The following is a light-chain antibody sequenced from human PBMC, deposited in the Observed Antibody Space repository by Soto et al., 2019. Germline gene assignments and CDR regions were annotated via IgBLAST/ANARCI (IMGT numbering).Light chain of an antibody. CDR3: QQRSNWPIT. V-gene: IGKV3-11*01. Sequence: EIVLTQSPATLSLSPGERATRACRASQSVSSYLAWYQQKPGQAPRLLIYDASNRATGIPARFSGSGSGTDFTLTISSLEPEDFAVYYRQQRSNWPITFGHGTRLEIK. J-gene: IGKJ5*01. CDR1: QSVSSY. CDR2: DAS.